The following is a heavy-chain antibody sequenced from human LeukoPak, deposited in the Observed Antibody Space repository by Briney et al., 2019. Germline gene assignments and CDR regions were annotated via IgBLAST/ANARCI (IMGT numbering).Heavy chain of an antibody. J-gene: IGHJ4*02. Sequence: GGSLRLSCAASGFTFSSYAMSWVRQAPGKGLEWVSAISGSGGSTYYADSVKGRFTISRDNSKNTLYLQMNSLRAEDTAVYYSANGLFQGSGSYYEGYWGQGTLVTVSS. V-gene: IGHV3-23*01. CDR1: GFTFSSYA. CDR2: ISGSGGST. D-gene: IGHD1-26*01. CDR3: ANGLFQGSGSYYEGY.